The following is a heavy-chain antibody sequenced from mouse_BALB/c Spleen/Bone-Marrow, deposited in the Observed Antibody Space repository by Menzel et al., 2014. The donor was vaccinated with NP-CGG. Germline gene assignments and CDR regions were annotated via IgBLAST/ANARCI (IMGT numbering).Heavy chain of an antibody. J-gene: IGHJ1*01. Sequence: QVQLQQSGAELAKPGASVKMSCKASGHTFTSYWMHWVKQRPGQGLEWIGYINPSTGYTEYNQKFKDKATLTADKSSSTAYMQLSSLTSEDSAVYYCARDWDYWYFDVWGAGTTVTVSS. CDR2: INPSTGYT. CDR3: ARDWDYWYFDV. D-gene: IGHD4-1*01. CDR1: GHTFTSYW. V-gene: IGHV1-7*01.